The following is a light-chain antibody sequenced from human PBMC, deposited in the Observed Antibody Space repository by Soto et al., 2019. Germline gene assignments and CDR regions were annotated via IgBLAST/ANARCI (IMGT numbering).Light chain of an antibody. Sequence: DIQMTQSPSTLSASVGDRVTITCRASQSISSWLAWYQQKPGKAPKLLIYKASTLESGVPSRFRGSGSGTEFTLTVSSLQPDDFATYYCQQYYDYSTFDQGTKVEIK. CDR3: QQYYDYST. CDR2: KAS. V-gene: IGKV1-5*03. CDR1: QSISSW. J-gene: IGKJ1*01.